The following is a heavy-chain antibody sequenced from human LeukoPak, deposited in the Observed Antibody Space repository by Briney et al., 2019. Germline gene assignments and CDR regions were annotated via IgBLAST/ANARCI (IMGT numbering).Heavy chain of an antibody. J-gene: IGHJ4*02. CDR3: AREPAGEYYYDSSGYFNY. V-gene: IGHV3-7*01. Sequence: GDSLRLSCAASGFTFTKYWMTWVRQAPGKGLEWVGNIKQDGSDKNYMDSVKGRFTISRDNTKNSVYLQMSSLRAEDTAVYYCAREPAGEYYYDSSGYFNYWGQGTLVTVSS. CDR1: GFTFTKYW. D-gene: IGHD3-22*01. CDR2: IKQDGSDK.